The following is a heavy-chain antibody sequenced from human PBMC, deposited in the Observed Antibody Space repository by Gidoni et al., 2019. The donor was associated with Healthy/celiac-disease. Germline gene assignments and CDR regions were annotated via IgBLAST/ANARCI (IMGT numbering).Heavy chain of an antibody. CDR3: AKVLAAAASPFDY. CDR2: IRGSGGST. CDR1: GFTFSSYA. Sequence: EVQLLESGGGLVQPGGSLRLSCAASGFTFSSYAMSWVRQAPGKGREWVSAIRGSGGSTYYADSVKGRFTISRDNSKNTLYLQMNSLRAEDTAVYYCAKVLAAAASPFDYWGQGTLVTVSS. D-gene: IGHD6-13*01. J-gene: IGHJ4*02. V-gene: IGHV3-23*01.